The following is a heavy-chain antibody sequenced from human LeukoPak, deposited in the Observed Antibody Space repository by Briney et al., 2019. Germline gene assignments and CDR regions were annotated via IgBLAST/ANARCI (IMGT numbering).Heavy chain of an antibody. CDR2: AYYRSQWYN. V-gene: IGHV6-1*01. CDR1: GDSVSSNSAV. J-gene: IGHJ4*02. D-gene: IGHD1-26*01. Sequence: SQTLSLTCAISGDSVSSNSAVWSWIRQSPSRGLEWLGRAYYRSQWYNEYAVYVRGRITINSNTSKNQFSLHLNSVTPEDTAIYYCARWVGSAGRFDYWGQGTLVTVSS. CDR3: ARWVGSAGRFDY.